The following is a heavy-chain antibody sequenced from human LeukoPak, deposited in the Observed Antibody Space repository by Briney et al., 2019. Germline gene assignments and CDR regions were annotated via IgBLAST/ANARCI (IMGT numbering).Heavy chain of an antibody. V-gene: IGHV3-74*01. CDR3: AKGSIWSQA. J-gene: IGHJ5*02. D-gene: IGHD3-3*02. CDR1: GFTFSTFW. Sequence: GSLRLSCAASGFTFSTFWMHWVRQAPGKGLVWVSRIKSDGSSTDYADSVKGRFTISRDNAKNTLYLQMNSLRAEDTAVYYCAKGSIWSQAWGQGTLVTVSS. CDR2: IKSDGSST.